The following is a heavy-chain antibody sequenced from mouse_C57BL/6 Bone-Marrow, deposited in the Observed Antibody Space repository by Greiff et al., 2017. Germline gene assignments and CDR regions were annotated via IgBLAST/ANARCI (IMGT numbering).Heavy chain of an antibody. Sequence: VKLVESGPGLVQPSQSLSITCTVSGFSLTSYGVHCVRQSPGKGLEWLGVIWSGGSTDYNAAFISRLSISKDNSKSQVFFKMNSLQADDTAIYYCARCYWYFDVWGTGTTVTVSS. CDR3: ARCYWYFDV. CDR2: IWSGGST. CDR1: GFSLTSYG. V-gene: IGHV2-2*01. J-gene: IGHJ1*03.